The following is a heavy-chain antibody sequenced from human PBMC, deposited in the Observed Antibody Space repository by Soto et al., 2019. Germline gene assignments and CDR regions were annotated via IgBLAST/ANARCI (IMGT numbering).Heavy chain of an antibody. V-gene: IGHV4-39*01. CDR2: IYYSGIT. CDR3: QRDSPPAEARDIDY. Sequence: SETLSLTCTVSGGSISSSSYYWGWIRQPPGKGLEWIGSIYYSGITYYNPSLKSRVTISVDTSKNQFSLKLSSVTAAATAVHYCQRDSPPAEARDIDYGGQGTLVTVSS. CDR1: GGSISSSSYY. J-gene: IGHJ4*02. D-gene: IGHD2-2*01.